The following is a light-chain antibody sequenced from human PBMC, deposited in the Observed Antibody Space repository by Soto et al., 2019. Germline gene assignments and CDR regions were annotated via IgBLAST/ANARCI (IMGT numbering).Light chain of an antibody. CDR3: QHYNSYSEA. Sequence: DIQMTQSPSTLPASVGDRVTITCRASQTISSWLAWYQQKPGKAPKLLIYKASTLKSGVPSRFSGSGSGTEFTLTISSLQPDDFATYYCQHYNSYSEAVGQGTKVDI. CDR1: QTISSW. J-gene: IGKJ1*01. V-gene: IGKV1-5*03. CDR2: KAS.